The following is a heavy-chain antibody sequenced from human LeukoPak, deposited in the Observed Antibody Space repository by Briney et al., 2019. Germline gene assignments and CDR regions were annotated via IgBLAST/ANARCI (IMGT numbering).Heavy chain of an antibody. CDR1: GGSISSYY. V-gene: IGHV4-59*08. CDR2: IYYSGST. D-gene: IGHD6-13*01. J-gene: IGHJ2*01. Sequence: SETLSLTCTVSGGSISSYYWSWIRQPPEKGLEWSGYIYYSGSTNYNPSLKSRVTISVDTSKNQFSLKVSSVTAADTAVYYCARQGRHIAAAGHWYFDLWGRGTLVTVSS. CDR3: ARQGRHIAAAGHWYFDL.